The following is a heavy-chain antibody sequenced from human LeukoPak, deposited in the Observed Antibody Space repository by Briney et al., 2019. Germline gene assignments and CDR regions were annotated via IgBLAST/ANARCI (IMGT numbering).Heavy chain of an antibody. V-gene: IGHV1-18*01. CDR1: GYTFTSYG. Sequence: GASVKVSCKASGYTFTSYGISWVRQAPGQGLEWMGWISAYNGNTNYAQKLQGRVTMTTDTSTSTAYMELRSLRSDDTAVYYCARAVMITFGGVTNWFDPWGQGTLVTVSS. D-gene: IGHD3-16*01. CDR3: ARAVMITFGGVTNWFDP. J-gene: IGHJ5*02. CDR2: ISAYNGNT.